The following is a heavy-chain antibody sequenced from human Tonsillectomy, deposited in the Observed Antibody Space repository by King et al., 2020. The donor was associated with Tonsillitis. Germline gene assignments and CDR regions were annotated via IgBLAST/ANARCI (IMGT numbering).Heavy chain of an antibody. CDR2: ISWDGGST. D-gene: IGHD3-22*01. J-gene: IGHJ5*02. CDR1: GFTYDDYN. V-gene: IGHV3-43*01. Sequence: VQLVESGGVVVQPGGSLRLSCAAYGFTYDDYNMHWVRQAPGKGLEWVSLISWDGGSTYYADSVKGRFTISRDNSKNSLYLKMNSLRTEDTAFYYCAKDGASGYYDSSGYYPNWFDPCVQGTLVTVSS. CDR3: AKDGASGYYDSSGYYPNWFDP.